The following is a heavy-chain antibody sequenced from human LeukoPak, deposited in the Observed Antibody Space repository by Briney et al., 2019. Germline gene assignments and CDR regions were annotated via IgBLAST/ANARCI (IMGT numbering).Heavy chain of an antibody. J-gene: IGHJ4*02. CDR2: VYYGGST. CDR3: ARYLTLRAYSVDYY. CDR1: GGSIRRYY. V-gene: IGHV4-59*08. Sequence: SETLSLTCTVSGGSIRRYYGRWIRQSPGKGLEGIGYVYYGGSTNYNPPLKSRVTISVNTSKNQSSLKLTFVTAADTAVYYCARYLTLRAYSVDYYWGQGSLVTVSS. D-gene: IGHD5-12*01.